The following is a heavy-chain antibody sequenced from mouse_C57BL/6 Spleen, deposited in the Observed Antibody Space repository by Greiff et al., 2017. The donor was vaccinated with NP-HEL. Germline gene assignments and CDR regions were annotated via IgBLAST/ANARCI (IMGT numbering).Heavy chain of an antibody. Sequence: EVMLVESGEGLVKPGGSLKLSCAASGFTFSSYAMSWVRQTPEKRLEWVAYISSGGDYIYYADTVKGRFIISRDNARNTLYLQMSSLKSEDTAMYYCTRANWDWYFEVWGTGTTVTVSS. J-gene: IGHJ1*03. CDR3: TRANWDWYFEV. D-gene: IGHD4-1*01. V-gene: IGHV5-9-1*02. CDR1: GFTFSSYA. CDR2: ISSGGDYI.